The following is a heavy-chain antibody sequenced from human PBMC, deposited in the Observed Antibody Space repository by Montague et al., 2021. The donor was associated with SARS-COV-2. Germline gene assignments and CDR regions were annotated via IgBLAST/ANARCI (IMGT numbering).Heavy chain of an antibody. CDR2: INHRGTS. CDR3: ARGRQHFNMIVVVMTGGEYYLDS. Sequence: SETLSLTCAVYGGSFSDYYWSWIRQPPGKGLEWIGEINHRGTSNYNPSLKSRVSISVDTSKNQFSLYLGSVTAADTAVYYCARGRQHFNMIVVVMTGGEYYLDSWAKGTLVTVSS. J-gene: IGHJ4*02. CDR1: GGSFSDYY. D-gene: IGHD3-22*01. V-gene: IGHV4-34*01.